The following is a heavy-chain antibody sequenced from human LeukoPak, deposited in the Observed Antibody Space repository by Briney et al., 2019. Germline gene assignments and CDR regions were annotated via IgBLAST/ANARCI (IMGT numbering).Heavy chain of an antibody. Sequence: ASETLSLTCTVSGYSISSGYYWGWIRQPPGKGLEWIGRIYTSGSTNYNPSLKSRVTMSVDTSKNQFSLKLSSVTAADTAVYYCARERGVLLWFGELSENWFDPWGQGTLVTVSS. V-gene: IGHV4-38-2*02. CDR3: ARERGVLLWFGELSENWFDP. D-gene: IGHD3-10*01. J-gene: IGHJ5*02. CDR1: GYSISSGYY. CDR2: IYTSGST.